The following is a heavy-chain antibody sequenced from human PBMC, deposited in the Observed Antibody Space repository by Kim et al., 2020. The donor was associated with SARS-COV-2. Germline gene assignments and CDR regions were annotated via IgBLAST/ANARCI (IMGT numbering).Heavy chain of an antibody. CDR2: ISYDGSNK. J-gene: IGHJ4*02. D-gene: IGHD1-26*01. Sequence: GGSLRLSCAASGFTFNTYGMYWVRQAPGKGLEWVAVISYDGSNKYYVDSVKGRFTISRDNSKNTLYLQMNSLRIEDTAIYYCARSFSGSYFGYDYWGQGTLVTVSS. CDR3: ARSFSGSYFGYDY. CDR1: GFTFNTYG. V-gene: IGHV3-30*03.